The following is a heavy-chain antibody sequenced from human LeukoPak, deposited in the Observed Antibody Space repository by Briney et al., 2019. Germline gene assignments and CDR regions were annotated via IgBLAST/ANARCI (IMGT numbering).Heavy chain of an antibody. CDR3: ARGYDLLSYFDY. Sequence: GASVKVSCKASGYTFTSYGISWVRQAPGQGLEWMGWINPNSGGTNYAQKFQGRVTLTRDTSISTVYMELSRLTSGDTAVYYCARGYDLLSYFDYWGQGTLVTVSS. D-gene: IGHD3-9*01. CDR1: GYTFTSYG. V-gene: IGHV1-2*02. J-gene: IGHJ4*02. CDR2: INPNSGGT.